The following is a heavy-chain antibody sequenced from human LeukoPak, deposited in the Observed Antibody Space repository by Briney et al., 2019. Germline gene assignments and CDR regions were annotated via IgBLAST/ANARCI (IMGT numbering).Heavy chain of an antibody. V-gene: IGHV3-66*01. CDR2: IYSGGST. Sequence: PGRSLRLSCAASGFIVSSNYMSWVRQAPGKGLEWVSVIYSGGSTYYADSVKGRFTISRDNSKNTLYLQMNSLRAEDTAVYYCARSDGYGLVDIWGQGTMVTVSS. CDR3: ARSDGYGLVDI. D-gene: IGHD3-10*01. J-gene: IGHJ3*02. CDR1: GFIVSSNY.